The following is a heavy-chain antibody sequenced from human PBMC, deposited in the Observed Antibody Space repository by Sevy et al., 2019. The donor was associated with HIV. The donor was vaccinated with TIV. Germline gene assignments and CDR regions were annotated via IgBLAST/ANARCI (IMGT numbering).Heavy chain of an antibody. Sequence: GGSLRLSCAASEFTFRDYTMNWVRQTPGKGLEWVSYISSGSRYIRYADSVKGRFTISRDNAENSLYLQMNSLRAEDTGVYYCARDRDYYGSGTYDHWGQGTLVTVSS. J-gene: IGHJ4*02. D-gene: IGHD3-10*01. CDR2: ISSGSRYI. V-gene: IGHV3-21*06. CDR3: ARDRDYYGSGTYDH. CDR1: EFTFRDYT.